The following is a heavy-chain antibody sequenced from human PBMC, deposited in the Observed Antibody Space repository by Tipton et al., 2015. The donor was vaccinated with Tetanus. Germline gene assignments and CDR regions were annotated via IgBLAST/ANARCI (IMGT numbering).Heavy chain of an antibody. CDR3: STSGPGVSGGGY. CDR1: GFTFSEFTFADAW. D-gene: IGHD3-16*01. V-gene: IGHV3-15*01. CDR2: IKSKLDGGAI. Sequence: SLRLSCAASGFTFSEFTFADAWMSWVRRAPGKGLEWIGRIKSKLDGGAIDYAAPMEGRFIISRNDSQNAVFLQMNSLKPEGTAVYYCSTSGPGVSGGGYWGQGTLVTVSS. J-gene: IGHJ4*02.